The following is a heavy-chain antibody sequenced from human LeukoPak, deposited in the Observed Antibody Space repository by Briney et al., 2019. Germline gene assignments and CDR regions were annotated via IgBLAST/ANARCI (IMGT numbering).Heavy chain of an antibody. J-gene: IGHJ4*02. CDR1: GFIFSSYA. V-gene: IGHV3-23*01. Sequence: GGSLRLSCAASGFIFSSYAMSWVRQAPGKGLEWVSAISGGGGSTYYADSVKGRFTISRDNSKNTLYLQMNSLRAEDTAVYYCAKEGDSSGWYVVDYWGQGTLVTVSS. D-gene: IGHD6-19*01. CDR2: ISGGGGST. CDR3: AKEGDSSGWYVVDY.